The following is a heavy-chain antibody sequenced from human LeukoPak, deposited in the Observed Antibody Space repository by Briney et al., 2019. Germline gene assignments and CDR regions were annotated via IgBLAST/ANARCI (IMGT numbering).Heavy chain of an antibody. CDR3: ARDSSYGFFDY. V-gene: IGHV4-59*01. D-gene: IGHD5-18*01. CDR2: IYYSGST. CDR1: GGSISSYY. Sequence: SETLSLTCTVSGGSISSYYWSWIRQPPGKGLEWIGYIYYSGSTNYNPSLKSRVTISVDTSKNQFSLKLSSVTAADTAVYYCARDSSYGFFDYWGQGTLVTVPS. J-gene: IGHJ4*02.